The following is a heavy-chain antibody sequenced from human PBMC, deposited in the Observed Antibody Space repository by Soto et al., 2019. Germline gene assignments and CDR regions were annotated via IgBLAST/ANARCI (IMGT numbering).Heavy chain of an antibody. CDR1: GGSISSGGYY. D-gene: IGHD3-22*01. CDR3: ARDVYYDSSGYDFDY. CDR2: IYYSGST. Sequence: QVQLQESGPGLVKPSQTLSLTCTVSGGSISSGGYYWSWIRQHPGKGLEGIGYIYYSGSTYYNPSLKRRVNMSVDTSKNQFSLKLSSVTAADTAVYYCARDVYYDSSGYDFDYWGQGTLVTVSS. V-gene: IGHV4-31*03. J-gene: IGHJ4*02.